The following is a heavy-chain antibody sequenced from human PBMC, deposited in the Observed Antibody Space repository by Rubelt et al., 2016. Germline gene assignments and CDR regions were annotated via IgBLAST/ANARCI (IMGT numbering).Heavy chain of an antibody. Sequence: QVQLVQSGAEVKKPGASVKVSCKASGYTFTSYGISWVRQAPGQGLEWMGWISAYNGNTNYAQKLQVRVTMTTGTATSRAYMELRSLRSYETAVYYWARERDDYGDYRGQGTLVTVSS. V-gene: IGHV1-18*01. CDR1: GYTFTSYG. J-gene: IGHJ4*02. CDR3: ARERDDYGDY. CDR2: ISAYNGNT. D-gene: IGHD5-24*01.